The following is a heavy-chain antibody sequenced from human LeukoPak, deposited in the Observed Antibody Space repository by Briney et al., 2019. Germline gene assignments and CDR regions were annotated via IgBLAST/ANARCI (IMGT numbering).Heavy chain of an antibody. D-gene: IGHD3-9*01. CDR3: AKEYYDILTGLYYGTDV. J-gene: IGHJ6*04. CDR2: ISYDGSNK. Sequence: GGSLRLSCAASGFTFSSYGMHWVRQAPGKGLEWVAVISYDGSNKYYADSVKGRFTISRDNSKNTLYLQMNSLRAEDTAVYYCAKEYYDILTGLYYGTDVWGKGTTVTVSS. V-gene: IGHV3-30*18. CDR1: GFTFSSYG.